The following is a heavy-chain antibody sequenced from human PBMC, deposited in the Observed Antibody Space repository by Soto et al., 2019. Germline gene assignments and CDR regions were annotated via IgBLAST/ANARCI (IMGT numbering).Heavy chain of an antibody. V-gene: IGHV4-31*03. CDR1: GGSISNGAYY. J-gene: IGHJ4*02. Sequence: QVQLQESGPGLVKPSQTLSLTCTVSGGSISNGAYYWNWIRQHPGKGLEWIGYIYYSGSTYYNPSLKSRVTISVDTSKNQFSLKLTSVTAADTAVYYCARDVLIPDYGADYWGQGTLVTVSS. D-gene: IGHD4-17*01. CDR3: ARDVLIPDYGADY. CDR2: IYYSGST.